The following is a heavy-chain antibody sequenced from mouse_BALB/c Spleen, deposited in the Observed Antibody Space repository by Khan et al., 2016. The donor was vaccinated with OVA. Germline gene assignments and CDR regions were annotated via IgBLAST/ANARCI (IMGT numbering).Heavy chain of an antibody. CDR3: ARKNYYGYAMDY. CDR1: GYSITSDYA. J-gene: IGHJ4*01. V-gene: IGHV3-2*02. D-gene: IGHD1-1*01. CDR2: ISYGGST. Sequence: EVKLLESGPGLVKPSQSLSLTCTVTGYSITSDYAWDWIRQFPGNKLEWMGYISYGGSTSYNPSLKSRISITRDTSKHQFFLQLNSVTTEDTATYYGARKNYYGYAMDYWGQGTSVTVSS.